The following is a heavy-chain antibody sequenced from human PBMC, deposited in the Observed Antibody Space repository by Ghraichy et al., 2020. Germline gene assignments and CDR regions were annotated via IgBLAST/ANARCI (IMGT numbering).Heavy chain of an antibody. D-gene: IGHD5-18*01. CDR3: ARHRVYTAMVTPSEFDY. CDR2: IYYSGST. J-gene: IGHJ4*02. V-gene: IGHV4-59*01. Sequence: SETLSLTCTVSGGSISSYYWSWIRQPPGKGLEWIGYIYYSGSTNYNPSLKSRVTISVDTSKNQFSLKLSSVTAADTAVYYCARHRVYTAMVTPSEFDYWGQGTLVTVSS. CDR1: GGSISSYY.